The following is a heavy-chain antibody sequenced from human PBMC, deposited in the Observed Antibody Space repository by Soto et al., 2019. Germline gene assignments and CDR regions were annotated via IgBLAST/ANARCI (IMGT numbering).Heavy chain of an antibody. Sequence: GGSLRLSCAASGFAFSSYAMSWVRQAQGKGLEWVSGISVSGGNTYYGDSAKGRSTISRDNSKNTLYLQMNNLRAEDTAVYYCADGGEWSFNFVYWGQGTQVTVSS. J-gene: IGHJ4*02. CDR1: GFAFSSYA. D-gene: IGHD3-3*01. V-gene: IGHV3-23*01. CDR3: ADGGEWSFNFVY. CDR2: ISVSGGNT.